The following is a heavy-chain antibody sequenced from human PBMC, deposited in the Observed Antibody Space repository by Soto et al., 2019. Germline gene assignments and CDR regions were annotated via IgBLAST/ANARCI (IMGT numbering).Heavy chain of an antibody. CDR3: ARGLKMSEQQRDLTFDY. D-gene: IGHD6-13*01. CDR1: GFTFSSYD. J-gene: IGHJ4*02. Sequence: VQLVESGGGLVQPGGSLRLSCAASGFTFSSYDMHWVRQATGKGLEWVSAIGTAGDTYYPGSVKGRFTISRENAKNSLYLQMNSLRAGDTAVYYCARGLKMSEQQRDLTFDYWGQGTLVTVSS. V-gene: IGHV3-13*01. CDR2: IGTAGDT.